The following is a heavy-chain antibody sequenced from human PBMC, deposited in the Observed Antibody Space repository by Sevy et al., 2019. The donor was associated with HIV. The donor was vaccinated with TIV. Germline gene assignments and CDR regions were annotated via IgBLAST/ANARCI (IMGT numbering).Heavy chain of an antibody. D-gene: IGHD1-26*01. CDR1: GGSFSGYY. Sequence: SETLSLTCAVYGGSFSGYYWSWIRQPPGKGLEWIGEINHSGSTNYNPSLKSRVTISVDTSKNQFSLKLSSVTAADTAVYYWARRYSGSYEGVFDYWGQGTLVTVSS. J-gene: IGHJ4*02. CDR3: ARRYSGSYEGVFDY. CDR2: INHSGST. V-gene: IGHV4-34*01.